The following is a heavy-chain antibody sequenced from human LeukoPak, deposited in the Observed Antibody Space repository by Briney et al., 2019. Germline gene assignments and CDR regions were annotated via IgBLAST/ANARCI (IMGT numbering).Heavy chain of an antibody. CDR2: ITSSADHI. D-gene: IGHD3-22*01. CDR1: GFTFSTYT. J-gene: IGHJ6*02. CDR3: AREDDSGTYYSFGMDV. Sequence: PGGSLRLSCAASGFTFSTYTMNWVRQAPGKGLEWVSSITSSADHIYYAESLKGRFTISGDNANNSLSLELNSLRAEDTAVYYCAREDDSGTYYSFGMDVWGQGTTVTVSS. V-gene: IGHV3-21*01.